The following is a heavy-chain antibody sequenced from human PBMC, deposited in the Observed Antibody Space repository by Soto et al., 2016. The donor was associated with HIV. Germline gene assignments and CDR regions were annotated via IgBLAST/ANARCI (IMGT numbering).Heavy chain of an antibody. D-gene: IGHD2-15*01. CDR3: ARDKYIAYGMDV. Sequence: EVQLVESGGGLVKPGGSLRLSCAASGFTVSNDYMNWVRQAPGKGLEWVSIIHTGGTAYYADTVKGRFTISRDGYRNTVYLQMNSLRAEDTAVYYCARDKYIAYGMDVWGQGPRSSSP. V-gene: IGHV3-66*01. CDR2: IHTGGTA. J-gene: IGHJ6*02. CDR1: GFTVSNDY.